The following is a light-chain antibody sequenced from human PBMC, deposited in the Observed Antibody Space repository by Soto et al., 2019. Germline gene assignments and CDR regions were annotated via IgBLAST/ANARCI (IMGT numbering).Light chain of an antibody. Sequence: QSVLTQPPSVSGTPGQRVIISCSGSRSNIGSNSVNWYQQLPGTAPKRLIYINDQRPSGVPDRFSGSTSGTSVSLAISGLQPADDADYYCDSWDARLKGYVFGTGTKGTVL. CDR3: DSWDARLKGYV. CDR1: RSNIGSNS. CDR2: IND. J-gene: IGLJ1*01. V-gene: IGLV1-44*01.